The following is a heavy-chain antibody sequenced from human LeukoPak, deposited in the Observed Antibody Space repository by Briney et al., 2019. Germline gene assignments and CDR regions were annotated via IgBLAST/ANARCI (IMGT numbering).Heavy chain of an antibody. J-gene: IGHJ6*03. CDR3: ARGVPDCSSTSCYVTSTGYYMDV. CDR1: GGSFSGYY. Sequence: SETLSLTCAVYGGSFSGYYWSWIRQPPGKGLEWIGEINHSGSTNYNPSLKSRVTISVDTSKNQFSLKLSSVTAADTAVYCCARGVPDCSSTSCYVTSTGYYMDVWGKGTTVTVSS. V-gene: IGHV4-34*01. CDR2: INHSGST. D-gene: IGHD2-2*01.